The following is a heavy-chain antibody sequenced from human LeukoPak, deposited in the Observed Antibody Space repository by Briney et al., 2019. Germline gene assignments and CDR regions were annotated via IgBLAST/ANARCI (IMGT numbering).Heavy chain of an antibody. CDR1: GFTVSSNY. V-gene: IGHV3-15*01. J-gene: IGHJ4*02. CDR3: TVRSSI. D-gene: IGHD6-13*01. Sequence: GGSLRLSCAASGFTVSSNYMSWIRQAPGKGLEWVARIKSKDDGETIDYNAPVKGRFTISRDDSKNTLYLEMNGLKNEDTAMYYCTVRSSIWSQGTLVTVSS. CDR2: IKSKDDGETI.